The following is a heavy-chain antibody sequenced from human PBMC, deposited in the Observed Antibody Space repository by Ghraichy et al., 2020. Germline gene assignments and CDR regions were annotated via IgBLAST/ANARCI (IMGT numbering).Heavy chain of an antibody. CDR1: GYTFTSYD. CDR3: SSASFSGCVTTCYYYGMAV. V-gene: IGHV1-8*01. D-gene: IGHD4-11*01. Sequence: ASVKVSCKASGYTFTSYDINWVRQATGQGLEWMGWMNPNSGNTGYAQKFQGRVTMTRNTSISTAYMELSSLRSEDTAVYYCSSASFSGCVTTCYYYGMAVWGQGTTFTVSS. J-gene: IGHJ6*02. CDR2: MNPNSGNT.